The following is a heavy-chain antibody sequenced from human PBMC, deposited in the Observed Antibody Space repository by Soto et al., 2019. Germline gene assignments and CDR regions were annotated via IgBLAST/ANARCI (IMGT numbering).Heavy chain of an antibody. CDR2: ISAYNGNT. V-gene: IGHV1-18*01. CDR1: GYTFTSYG. Sequence: ASVKVSCKASGYTFTSYGISWVRQAPGQGLEWMGWISAYNGNTNYAQKLQGRVTMTTDTSTSTAYMELRSLRSDDTAVYYCARGAYCGGDCYYHFDYWGQGPLVTVPS. D-gene: IGHD2-21*02. J-gene: IGHJ4*02. CDR3: ARGAYCGGDCYYHFDY.